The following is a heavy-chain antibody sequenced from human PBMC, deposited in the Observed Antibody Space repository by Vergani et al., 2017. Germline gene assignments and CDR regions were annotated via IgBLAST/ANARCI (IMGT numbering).Heavy chain of an antibody. CDR2: ISSSSSYI. J-gene: IGHJ4*02. CDR1: GFTFSSYS. Sequence: EVQLVESGGGLVKPGGSLRLSCAASGFTFSSYSMNWVRQAPGKGLEWVSSISSSSSYIYYADSVKGRFTISRDNAKNSLYLQMNSLRAEDTAVYYCARDDCSSTSCNYYFDSWGQGTLVTVSS. CDR3: ARDDCSSTSCNYYFDS. V-gene: IGHV3-21*01. D-gene: IGHD2-2*01.